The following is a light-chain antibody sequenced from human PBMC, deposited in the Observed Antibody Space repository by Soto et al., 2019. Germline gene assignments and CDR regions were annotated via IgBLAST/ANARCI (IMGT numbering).Light chain of an antibody. V-gene: IGLV2-11*01. Sequence: QSALTQPRAVSGSPGQSVTVSCTGTSSDVGGYNYVSWYQQHPGKAPKLIIYDVNKRPSGIPDRFSGCKSDNTASLTISGLQSEDEADYYCCSYGGSYTEIFGGGTKVTVL. CDR1: SSDVGGYNY. CDR3: CSYGGSYTEI. CDR2: DVN. J-gene: IGLJ2*01.